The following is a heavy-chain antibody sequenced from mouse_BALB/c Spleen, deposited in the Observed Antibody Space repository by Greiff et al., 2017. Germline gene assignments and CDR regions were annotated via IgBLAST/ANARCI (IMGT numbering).Heavy chain of an antibody. CDR1: GFTFSSYT. V-gene: IGHV5-6-4*01. Sequence: EVNVVESGGGLVKPGGSLKLSCAASGFTFSSYTMSWVRQTPEKRLEWVATISSGGSYTYYPDSVKGRFTISRDNAKNTLYLQMSSLKSEDTAMYYCTRDDGGMDYGGQGTSVTVSS. CDR2: ISSGGSYT. J-gene: IGHJ4*01. CDR3: TRDDGGMDY.